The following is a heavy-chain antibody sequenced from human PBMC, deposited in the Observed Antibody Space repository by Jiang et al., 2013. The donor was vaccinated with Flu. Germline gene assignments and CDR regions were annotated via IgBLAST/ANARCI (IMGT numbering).Heavy chain of an antibody. CDR1: GYSFTTYA. J-gene: IGHJ4*02. CDR3: ARGLYCSRGRCFSDS. V-gene: IGHV7-4-1*02. Sequence: QSGSELKNPGASVKVSCKASGYSFTTYAVNWVRQAPGQGLEWMGWINTNTGNPTYAQGFTGRYVFSLDTSVNTAFLQISSLKAEDTAMYYCARGLYCSRGRCFSDSWGQGALVTVSS. CDR2: INTNTGNP. D-gene: IGHD2-15*01.